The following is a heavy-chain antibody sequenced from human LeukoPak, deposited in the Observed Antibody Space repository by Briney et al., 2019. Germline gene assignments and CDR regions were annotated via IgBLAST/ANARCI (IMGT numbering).Heavy chain of an antibody. CDR3: ANCRDYYGSGSMPFDY. V-gene: IGHV3-15*01. CDR1: GFTFGNAW. CDR2: IKSKTDGGTT. Sequence: GGSLRLSCAASGFTFGNAWMSWVRQAPGKGLEWVGRIKSKTDGGTTDYAAPVKGRFTISRDDSKNTLYLQMNSLRAEDTAVYYCANCRDYYGSGSMPFDYWGQGILVTVSS. J-gene: IGHJ4*02. D-gene: IGHD3-10*01.